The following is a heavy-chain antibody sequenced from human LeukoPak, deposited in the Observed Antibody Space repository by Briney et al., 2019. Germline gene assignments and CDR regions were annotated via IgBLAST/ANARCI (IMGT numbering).Heavy chain of an antibody. V-gene: IGHV4-59*01. J-gene: IGHJ4*02. D-gene: IGHD6-19*01. CDR3: ARGKYSSGWYLDF. CDR2: FDNSDST. Sequence: PSETLSLTCIVSGGSISRYYWSWIRQPPGKGLEWIGYFDNSDSTNYNPSLKNRVTISEDTSKNQFALELRSVTAVDTAIYYCARGKYSSGWYLDFWGQGTLVTVSS. CDR1: GGSISRYY.